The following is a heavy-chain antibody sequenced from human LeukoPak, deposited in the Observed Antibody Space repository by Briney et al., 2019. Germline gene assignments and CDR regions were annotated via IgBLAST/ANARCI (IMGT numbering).Heavy chain of an antibody. CDR1: GYTFTSYG. CDR3: ARVGAIVVVPAATQEDY. Sequence: ASVTVSCTASGYTFTSYGISWVRQAPGQGLEWMGWISAYNGNTNYAQKLQGRVTMTTDTSTSTAYMELRSLRSDDTAVYYCARVGAIVVVPAATQEDYWGQGTLVTVSS. V-gene: IGHV1-18*01. J-gene: IGHJ4*02. CDR2: ISAYNGNT. D-gene: IGHD2-2*01.